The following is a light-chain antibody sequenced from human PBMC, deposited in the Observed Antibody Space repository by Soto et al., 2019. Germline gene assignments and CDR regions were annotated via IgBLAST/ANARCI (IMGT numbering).Light chain of an antibody. CDR3: SSLRTTPSRD. CDR2: DVT. CDR1: SSDVGAYNY. J-gene: IGLJ1*01. Sequence: QSALTQPASVSGSPGQSITISCTGTSSDVGAYNYVSWYQQHPGKAPKLIIYDVTDRPSGVSWRFSGSKSGNTASLTISGLQAEDEADYYCSSLRTTPSRDFGTGTQVTVL. V-gene: IGLV2-14*01.